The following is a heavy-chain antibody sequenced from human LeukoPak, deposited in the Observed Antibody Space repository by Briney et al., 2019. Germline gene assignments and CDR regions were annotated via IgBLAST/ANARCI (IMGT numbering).Heavy chain of an antibody. V-gene: IGHV3-30*18. CDR1: GFTFSSYG. Sequence: PGGSLRLSCAASGFTFSSYGMHWVRQAPGKGLGWVAVISYDGSNKYYTDSVKGRFTISRDNSKNTLYLQMNSLRAEDTAVYYCAKGGALRFLEWLFIFDPWGQGTLVTVSS. D-gene: IGHD3-3*01. CDR2: ISYDGSNK. CDR3: AKGGALRFLEWLFIFDP. J-gene: IGHJ5*02.